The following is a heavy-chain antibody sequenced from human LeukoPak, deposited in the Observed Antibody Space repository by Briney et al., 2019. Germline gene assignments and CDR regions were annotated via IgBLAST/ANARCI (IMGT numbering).Heavy chain of an antibody. CDR1: GGSISSYY. CDR2: IYYSGST. V-gene: IGHV4-59*08. Sequence: AETLSLTCTVSGGSISSYYWSWIRQPPGKGLEWIGYIYYSGSTNYNPSLKSRVTISVDTSKNQFSLKLSSVTAADTAVYYCAGDDILTGYQYYFDYWGQGTLLTVSS. CDR3: AGDDILTGYQYYFDY. D-gene: IGHD3-9*01. J-gene: IGHJ4*02.